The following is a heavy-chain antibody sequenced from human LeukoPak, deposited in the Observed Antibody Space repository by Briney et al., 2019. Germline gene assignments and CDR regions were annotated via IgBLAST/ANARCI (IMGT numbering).Heavy chain of an antibody. D-gene: IGHD6-19*01. CDR2: IYYSGST. Sequence: PSETLSLTCTVSAGSISSYYWSWIRHPPGRGREWIGYIYYSGSTNYNPSLKSRVTISVDTSKNQFSLKLSSVTAADTAVYYCARDRGAVAGMDYYYGMDVWGQGTTVTVSS. CDR1: AGSISSYY. CDR3: ARDRGAVAGMDYYYGMDV. J-gene: IGHJ6*02. V-gene: IGHV4-59*01.